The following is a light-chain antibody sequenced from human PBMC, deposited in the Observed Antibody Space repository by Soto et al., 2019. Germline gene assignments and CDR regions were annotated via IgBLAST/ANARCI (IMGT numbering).Light chain of an antibody. CDR1: QSLVSSEGNTR. J-gene: IGKJ2*01. V-gene: IGKV2-30*01. CDR3: MQYTHWPHT. CDR2: MVS. Sequence: DVVMTQSPLSLPVTLGQPASISCRSSQSLVSSEGNTRLDWFHQRPGQSPRRLIYMVSNRDSGVPDRFSGSGSGTDFTLKINRVEAEDVGVYYCMQYTHWPHTFGQGTKLEIE.